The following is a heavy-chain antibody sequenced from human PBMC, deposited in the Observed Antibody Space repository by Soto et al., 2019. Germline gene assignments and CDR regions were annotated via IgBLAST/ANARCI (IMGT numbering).Heavy chain of an antibody. D-gene: IGHD3-10*01. Sequence: GASVKVSCKASGGTFSSYTISWVRQAPGQGLEWMGRIIPILGIANYAQKFQGRVTITADKSTSTAYMELSSLRSEDTAVYYCAREEERGPSTHQPGYYYYMDVWGKGTTVTVSS. CDR3: AREEERGPSTHQPGYYYYMDV. CDR2: IIPILGIA. CDR1: GGTFSSYT. J-gene: IGHJ6*03. V-gene: IGHV1-69*04.